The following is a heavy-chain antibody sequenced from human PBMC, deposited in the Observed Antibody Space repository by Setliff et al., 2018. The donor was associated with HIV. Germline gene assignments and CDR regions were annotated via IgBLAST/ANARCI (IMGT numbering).Heavy chain of an antibody. CDR3: ARLNFWSVLYNWPDP. J-gene: IGHJ5*02. Sequence: GGSLRLSCAVSGFNVTDNYMTWVRQAPGKGLEWVSILHRDGGTYSADSVKGRFTISRDNSKNTLYLRMNNLRVDDTAVYYCARLNFWSVLYNWPDPWGQGTLGTVSS. CDR1: GFNVTDNY. V-gene: IGHV3-53*01. CDR2: LHRDGGT. D-gene: IGHD3-3*01.